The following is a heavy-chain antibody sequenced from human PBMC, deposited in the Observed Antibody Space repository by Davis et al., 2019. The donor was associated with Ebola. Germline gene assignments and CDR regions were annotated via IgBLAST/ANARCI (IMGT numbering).Heavy chain of an antibody. Sequence: PGGSLRLSCAASGFTFSNYKMNWVRQAPGKGLEWVSYIGPSSVNIFYADSVKGRFTISRDDAENSLYLQMNSLTAEDTALYFCARGQHGDYGWFDPWGQGILVTVSS. D-gene: IGHD4-17*01. J-gene: IGHJ5*02. CDR2: IGPSSVNI. CDR3: ARGQHGDYGWFDP. V-gene: IGHV3-48*04. CDR1: GFTFSNYK.